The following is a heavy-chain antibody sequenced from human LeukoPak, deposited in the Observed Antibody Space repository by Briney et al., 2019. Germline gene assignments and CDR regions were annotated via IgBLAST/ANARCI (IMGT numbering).Heavy chain of an antibody. CDR1: GGTFSSYA. Sequence: SVKVSCKASGGTFSSYAVSWVRQAPGQGPEWMGGVTPIFGTANYAQKFQGRVTITADESTNTAYMELNSLRSEDTAVYYCARCRTPYNNYYFDYWGQGTLVTVSS. V-gene: IGHV1-69*13. CDR2: VTPIFGTA. J-gene: IGHJ4*02. D-gene: IGHD3-10*01. CDR3: ARCRTPYNNYYFDY.